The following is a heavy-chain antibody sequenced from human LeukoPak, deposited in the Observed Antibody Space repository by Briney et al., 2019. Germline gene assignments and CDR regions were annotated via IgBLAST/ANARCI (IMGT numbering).Heavy chain of an antibody. Sequence: GGSLRLSCTASGLTFSTSGFNWVRQAPGKGLEWVAYIRPTGSDRYHADSIKGRFTTSRDNANNFLYLQMNSLRAEDTAVYYCATETNGRHYDYWGQGTLLTLSS. CDR3: ATETNGRHYDY. CDR2: IRPTGSDR. D-gene: IGHD1-14*01. CDR1: GLTFSTSG. V-gene: IGHV3-21*06. J-gene: IGHJ4*02.